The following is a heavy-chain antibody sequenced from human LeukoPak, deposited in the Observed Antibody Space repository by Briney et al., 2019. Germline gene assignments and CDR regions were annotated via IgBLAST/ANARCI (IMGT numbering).Heavy chain of an antibody. CDR3: ARRHLIAAAGTDYYYYYMDV. V-gene: IGHV5-51*01. J-gene: IGHJ6*03. CDR2: IYPGDSDT. D-gene: IGHD6-13*01. Sequence: GESLKISCKGSGYSFTSYWIGRVRQMPGKGLEWMGIIYPGDSDTRYSPSFQGQVTISADKSISTAYLQWSSLKASDTAMYYCARRHLIAAAGTDYYYYYMDVWGKGTTVTVSS. CDR1: GYSFTSYW.